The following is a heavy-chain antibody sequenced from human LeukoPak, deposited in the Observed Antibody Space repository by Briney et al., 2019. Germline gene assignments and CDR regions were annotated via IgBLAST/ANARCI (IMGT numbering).Heavy chain of an antibody. V-gene: IGHV3-30*18. J-gene: IGHJ6*02. Sequence: GRSLRLSCAASGFTFSSYGMHWVRQAPGKGLEWVAVISYDGSNKYYADSVKGRFTISRGNSKNTLYLQMNSLRAEDTAVYYCAKDRTLIAATGYYYGMDVWGQGTTVTVSS. D-gene: IGHD6-13*01. CDR1: GFTFSSYG. CDR3: AKDRTLIAATGYYYGMDV. CDR2: ISYDGSNK.